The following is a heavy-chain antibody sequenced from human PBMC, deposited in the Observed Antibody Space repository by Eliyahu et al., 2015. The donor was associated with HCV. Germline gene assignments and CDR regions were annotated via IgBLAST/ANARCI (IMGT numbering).Heavy chain of an antibody. D-gene: IGHD2-2*01. V-gene: IGHV2-5*02. J-gene: IGHJ4*02. CDR1: GFSLSTSGVG. CDR3: AHRVSGGCSSTSCYVRGGFDY. Sequence: QITLKESGPTLVKPTQTLTLTCTFSGFSLSTSGVGVGWIRQPPGKALEWLALIYWDDDKRYSPSLKSRLTITKDTSKNQVVLTMTNMDPVDTATYYCAHRVSGGCSSTSCYVRGGFDYWGQGTLVTVSS. CDR2: IYWDDDK.